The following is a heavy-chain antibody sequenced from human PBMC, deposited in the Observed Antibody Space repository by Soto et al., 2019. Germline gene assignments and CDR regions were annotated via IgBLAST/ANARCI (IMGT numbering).Heavy chain of an antibody. V-gene: IGHV1-69*13. D-gene: IGHD2-2*01. CDR3: ARAYCSSTSCYHYGMDV. CDR1: GGTFSSYA. J-gene: IGHJ6*02. Sequence: SVKVCCKASGGTFSSYAISWVRQAPGQGLEWMGGIIPIFGTANYAQKFQGRVTITADESTSTAYMELSSLRSEDTAVYYCARAYCSSTSCYHYGMDVWGQGTTVTVSS. CDR2: IIPIFGTA.